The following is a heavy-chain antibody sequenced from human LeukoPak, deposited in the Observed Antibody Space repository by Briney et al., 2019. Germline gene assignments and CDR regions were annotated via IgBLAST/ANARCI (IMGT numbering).Heavy chain of an antibody. Sequence: GASVKVSCKASGYTFTSYGISWVRQAPGQGLEWMGWISAYNGNTDYAEKFQGRVTMTTDTSTSTAYMELRSLRSDDTAVYYCAGPSYCSGGRCPFDYWGQGTLCTVSS. V-gene: IGHV1-18*01. D-gene: IGHD2-15*01. CDR1: GYTFTSYG. CDR2: ISAYNGNT. J-gene: IGHJ4*02. CDR3: AGPSYCSGGRCPFDY.